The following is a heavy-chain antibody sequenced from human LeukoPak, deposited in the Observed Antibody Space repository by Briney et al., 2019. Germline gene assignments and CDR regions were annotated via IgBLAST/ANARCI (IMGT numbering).Heavy chain of an antibody. CDR3: AREAGSYDSSGYYSLYYSFDY. Sequence: SETLSLTCAVYGGSFSGYYWSWIRQPPGKGLEWIGEINHSGSTNYNPSLKSRVTMSVDTSKNQFSLKLTSVTAADTAVYYCAREAGSYDSSGYYSLYYSFDYWGQGTLVTVSS. J-gene: IGHJ4*02. D-gene: IGHD3-22*01. V-gene: IGHV4-34*01. CDR2: INHSGST. CDR1: GGSFSGYY.